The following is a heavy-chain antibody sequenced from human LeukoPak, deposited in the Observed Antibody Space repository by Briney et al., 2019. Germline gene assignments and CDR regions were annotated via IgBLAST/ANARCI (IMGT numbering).Heavy chain of an antibody. CDR1: GGSISNLDYY. Sequence: TSETLSLTCTVSGGSISNLDYYWPWIRQPAGKRVEWIGRIYTSGGTNYNPSLKSRVTISVDTSKNQFSLKLSSVTAADTAIYYCASDYGGNSGAFDIWGQGTKVTVSS. D-gene: IGHD4-23*01. CDR2: IYTSGGT. CDR3: ASDYGGNSGAFDI. J-gene: IGHJ3*02. V-gene: IGHV4-61*02.